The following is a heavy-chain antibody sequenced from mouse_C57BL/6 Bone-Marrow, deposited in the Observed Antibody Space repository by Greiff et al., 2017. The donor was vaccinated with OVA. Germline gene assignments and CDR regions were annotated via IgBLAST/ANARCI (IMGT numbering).Heavy chain of an antibody. CDR3: AIRLFAY. V-gene: IGHV5-17*01. Sequence: EVKLMESGGGLVKPGGSLKLSCAASGFTFSDYGMHWVRQAPEKGLEWVAYISSGSSTIYYADTVKGRFTISRDNAKNTLFLQMTSLRSEDTAMYYCAIRLFAYWGQGTLVTVSA. CDR1: GFTFSDYG. D-gene: IGHD1-1*01. CDR2: ISSGSSTI. J-gene: IGHJ3*01.